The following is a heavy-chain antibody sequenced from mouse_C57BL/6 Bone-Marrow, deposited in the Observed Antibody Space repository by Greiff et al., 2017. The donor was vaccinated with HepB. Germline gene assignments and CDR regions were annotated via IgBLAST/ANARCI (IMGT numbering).Heavy chain of an antibody. V-gene: IGHV1-59*01. CDR3: ASSGGSSYSWFAY. J-gene: IGHJ3*01. Sequence: QVQLQQPGAELVRPGTSVKLSCKASGYTFTSYWMHWVKQRPGQGLEWIGVIDPSDSYTNYNQKFKGKATLTVDTSSSTAYMQRSSLTSEDSAVYYCASSGGSSYSWFAYWGQGTLVTVSA. CDR2: IDPSDSYT. D-gene: IGHD1-1*01. CDR1: GYTFTSYW.